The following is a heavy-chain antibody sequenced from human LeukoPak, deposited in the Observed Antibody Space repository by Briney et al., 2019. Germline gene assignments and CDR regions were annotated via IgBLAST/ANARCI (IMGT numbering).Heavy chain of an antibody. CDR2: MNPNSGNT. CDR1: GYTFTSYD. D-gene: IGHD2-15*01. V-gene: IGHV1-8*01. Sequence: ASVKVSCKASGYTFTSYDINWVRQAAGQGLEWMGWMNPNSGNTGYAQKFQGRVTTTRNTSISTAYMELSSLRSEDTAVYYCARDVEVAYNFDYWGQGTLVTVSS. J-gene: IGHJ4*02. CDR3: ARDVEVAYNFDY.